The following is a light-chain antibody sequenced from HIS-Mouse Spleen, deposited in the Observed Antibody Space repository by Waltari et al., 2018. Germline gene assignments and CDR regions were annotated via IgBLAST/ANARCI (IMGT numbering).Light chain of an antibody. V-gene: IGKV1-5*03. CDR1: QSISSW. J-gene: IGKJ2*01. CDR3: QQYNSYSMYT. Sequence: DIQMTQSPSTLSASVGDRVTFTCRASQSISSWLAWYQQKPGKAPKLLIYKASSLESGVPSRFSGSGSGTEFTLTISSLQPDDFATYYCQQYNSYSMYTFGQGTKLEIK. CDR2: KAS.